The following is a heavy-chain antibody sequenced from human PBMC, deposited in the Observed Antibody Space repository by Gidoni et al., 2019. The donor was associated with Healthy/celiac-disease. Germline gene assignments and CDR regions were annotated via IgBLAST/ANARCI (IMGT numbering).Heavy chain of an antibody. V-gene: IGHV2-5*02. CDR1: GFSPSTSGVG. D-gene: IGHD3-3*01. J-gene: IGHJ5*02. CDR3: AHMVTIFGVVINNWFDP. Sequence: QNTLKESGPTLVKPTQTLKLTCPFSGFSPSTSGVGLGWIRQPPGKALELLALIYWDDDKRYSPSLKSRLTITKDPSKHQVVLTMPNMDPVDTATYYCAHMVTIFGVVINNWFDPWGQGTLVTVSS. CDR2: IYWDDDK.